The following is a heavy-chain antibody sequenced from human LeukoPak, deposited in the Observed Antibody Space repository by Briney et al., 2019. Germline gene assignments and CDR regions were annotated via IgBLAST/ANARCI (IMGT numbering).Heavy chain of an antibody. D-gene: IGHD1-20*01. Sequence: GGSLRLSCAASGFTFSTYAMSWVRQAPGKGLEWVSAISGRGVSTSYADSVRGRFTISRDNSKNTLYLQMNSLRAEDTAVYYCARAASGNWNDVSDYWGQGTLVTVSS. CDR3: ARAASGNWNDVSDY. CDR1: GFTFSTYA. J-gene: IGHJ4*02. CDR2: ISGRGVST. V-gene: IGHV3-23*01.